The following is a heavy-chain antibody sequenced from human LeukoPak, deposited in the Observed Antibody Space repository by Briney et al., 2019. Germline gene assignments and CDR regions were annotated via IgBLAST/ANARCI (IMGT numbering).Heavy chain of an antibody. CDR2: ISKDGFNQ. Sequence: GGSLRLSCAASGFTFSSYAMYWVRQAPGRGLEWVSLISKDGFNQDHADSVKGRFTISRDNSRDTLYLQMSSLRPEDTAVYYCAREAYYGSGRSRQPSPVWGQGTLVIVSS. D-gene: IGHD3-10*01. CDR3: AREAYYGSGRSRQPSPV. V-gene: IGHV3-30*15. CDR1: GFTFSSYA. J-gene: IGHJ4*02.